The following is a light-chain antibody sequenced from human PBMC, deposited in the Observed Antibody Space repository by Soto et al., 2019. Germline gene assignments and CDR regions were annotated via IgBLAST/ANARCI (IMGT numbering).Light chain of an antibody. Sequence: QSVLTQPPSVSVAPGQRGTSSCTGSSSNIGAGYDVHWYQQLPGTAPKLLIYGNSNRPSGVPDRFSGSKSGTSASLAITGLQAEDEADSYCQAYDSSLSVVFGGGTKVTV. CDR1: SSNIGAGYD. CDR3: QAYDSSLSVV. J-gene: IGLJ2*01. V-gene: IGLV1-40*01. CDR2: GNS.